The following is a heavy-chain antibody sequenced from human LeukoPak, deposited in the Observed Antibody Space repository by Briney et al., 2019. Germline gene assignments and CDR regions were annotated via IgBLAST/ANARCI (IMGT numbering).Heavy chain of an antibody. Sequence: PSETLSLTCAVYGGSFSGYYLSWIRQPPGKGLEWIGEINHSGSTSYNPSLKSRVTISVDTSKNQFSLQLSSVTAADTAVYYCARGPLNYGSGRNDYWGQGTLVTVCS. CDR3: ARGPLNYGSGRNDY. V-gene: IGHV4-34*01. CDR1: GGSFSGYY. CDR2: INHSGST. D-gene: IGHD3-10*01. J-gene: IGHJ4*02.